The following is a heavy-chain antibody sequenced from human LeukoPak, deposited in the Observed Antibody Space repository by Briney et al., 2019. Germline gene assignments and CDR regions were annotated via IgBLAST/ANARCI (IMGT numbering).Heavy chain of an antibody. Sequence: ASVKVSCKASGYXFTAYYIHWVRQAPAQGLEWMGWINPNSGGTNYAQKFQGRVTRTRDTSISTAYMELSSLRSDDTAVYYCARDNEGGYDYDLTFDCWGQGALVTVSS. CDR3: ARDNEGGYDYDLTFDC. J-gene: IGHJ4*02. CDR1: GYXFTAYY. V-gene: IGHV1-2*02. CDR2: INPNSGGT. D-gene: IGHD5-18*01.